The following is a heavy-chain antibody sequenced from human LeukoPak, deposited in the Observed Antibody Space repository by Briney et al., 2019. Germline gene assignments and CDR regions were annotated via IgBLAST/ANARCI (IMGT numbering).Heavy chain of an antibody. CDR3: ARHISPGRWFDP. Sequence: SETLSLTCTVSGGSISSYYWSWIRQPPGKGLEWIGYIYYSGSTNYNPSLESRVTISVDTSKNQFSLKLSSVTAADTAVYYCARHISPGRWFDPWGQGTLVTVSS. J-gene: IGHJ5*02. V-gene: IGHV4-59*08. D-gene: IGHD3-3*02. CDR1: GGSISSYY. CDR2: IYYSGST.